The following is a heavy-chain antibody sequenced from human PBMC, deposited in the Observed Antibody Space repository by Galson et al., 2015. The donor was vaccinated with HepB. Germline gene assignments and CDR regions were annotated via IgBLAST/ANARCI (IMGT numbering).Heavy chain of an antibody. CDR2: IWYDGSNK. CDR3: ARDALFYSSGWTNWFDP. Sequence: SLRLSCAASGFTFSSFGMHWVRQAPGKGPEWVAGIWYDGSNKYYADSVTGRFTISRDSSKNTLYLHMSSLRAEDSAVYYCARDALFYSSGWTNWFDPWGQGTLVTVSS. CDR1: GFTFSSFG. J-gene: IGHJ5*02. D-gene: IGHD6-19*01. V-gene: IGHV3-33*01.